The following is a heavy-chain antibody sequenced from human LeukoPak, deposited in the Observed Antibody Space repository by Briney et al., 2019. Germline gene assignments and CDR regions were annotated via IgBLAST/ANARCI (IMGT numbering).Heavy chain of an antibody. V-gene: IGHV3-23*01. Sequence: PGGSLRLSCAASGFTFSSYGMNWVRQAPGKGLEWVSAISGSGDSTYYADSVKGRFTISRDNSKNTLYLQMNSLRAEDTAVYYCAKGRPSGSYYYYWGQGTLVTVSS. J-gene: IGHJ4*02. D-gene: IGHD1-26*01. CDR2: ISGSGDST. CDR3: AKGRPSGSYYYY. CDR1: GFTFSSYG.